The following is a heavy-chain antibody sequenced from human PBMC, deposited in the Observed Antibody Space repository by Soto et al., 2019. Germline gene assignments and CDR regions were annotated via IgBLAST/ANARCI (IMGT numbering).Heavy chain of an antibody. V-gene: IGHV1-18*01. CDR3: ARGYTQSTVTPIRY. Sequence: ASVKVSCKASGYTFSSDGITWVRQAPGQGLEWMGWISAYNGNTNYAQKLQGRLTMTTDTSTSTAYMELRSLRSDDTAVYYCARGYTQSTVTPIRYWGQGTLVTAPQ. CDR1: GYTFSSDG. J-gene: IGHJ4*02. D-gene: IGHD4-17*01. CDR2: ISAYNGNT.